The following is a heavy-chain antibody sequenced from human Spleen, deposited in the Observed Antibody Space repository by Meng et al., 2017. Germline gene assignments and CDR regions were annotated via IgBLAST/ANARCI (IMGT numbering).Heavy chain of an antibody. V-gene: IGHV1-2*06. CDR3: ARPLYDSTGHYAFDM. CDR1: GYNFPDYW. J-gene: IGHJ3*02. Sequence: ASVKVSCKPSGYNFPDYWLHWVRRAPGQGLEWMGRIDPKSGDTHYAQRFQGRVTMTRDTSTGTVYMELSSLRSEDTAVYYCARPLYDSTGHYAFDMWGHGTMVTVSS. D-gene: IGHD3-22*01. CDR2: IDPKSGDT.